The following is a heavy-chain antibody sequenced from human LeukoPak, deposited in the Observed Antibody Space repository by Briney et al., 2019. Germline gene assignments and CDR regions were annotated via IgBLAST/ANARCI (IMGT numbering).Heavy chain of an antibody. V-gene: IGHV3-30-3*01. CDR2: ISYDGSNK. CDR3: ARDRIPKRWFGELELDY. CDR1: GFTFSSYA. J-gene: IGHJ4*02. D-gene: IGHD3-10*01. Sequence: GGSLRLSCAVSGFTFSSYAMHWVRQAPGKGLEWVAVISYDGSNKYYTDSVKGRFTISRDNSKNTLYLQMNSLRAEDTAVYYCARDRIPKRWFGELELDYWGQGTLVTVSS.